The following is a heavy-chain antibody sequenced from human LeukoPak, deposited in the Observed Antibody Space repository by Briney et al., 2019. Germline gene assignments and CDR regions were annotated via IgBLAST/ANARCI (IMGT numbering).Heavy chain of an antibody. Sequence: PGGSLRLSCAASGFTFSSYAMSWVRRPPGKGLEWVSVFSGSGGATYYAASVKGRFTISRDNSKNTLYLQMNSLRVEDTAVYYCATSWNFDYWGQGTLVTVSS. CDR3: ATSWNFDY. V-gene: IGHV3-23*01. CDR2: FSGSGGAT. CDR1: GFTFSSYA. J-gene: IGHJ4*02.